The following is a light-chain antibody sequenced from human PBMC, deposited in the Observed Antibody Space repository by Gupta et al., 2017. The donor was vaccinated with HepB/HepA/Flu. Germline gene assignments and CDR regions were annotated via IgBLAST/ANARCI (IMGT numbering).Light chain of an antibody. Sequence: DIQMTQSPSSLSASVGDRVTITCRASQDINKNLAWYQLKTGKVPKLLMFGTSALQSGGPSRCSGSGAGTEVTLTISSLEHEEVAMDYCQKYDRATGTFGQGTQLDIK. CDR1: QDINKN. J-gene: IGKJ2*01. V-gene: IGKV1-27*01. CDR3: QKYDRATGT. CDR2: GTS.